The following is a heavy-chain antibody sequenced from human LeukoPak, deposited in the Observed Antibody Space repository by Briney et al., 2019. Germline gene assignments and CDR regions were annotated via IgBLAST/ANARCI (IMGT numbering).Heavy chain of an antibody. CDR3: GRFGYVAAVDS. D-gene: IGHD2-15*01. V-gene: IGHV3-7*01. CDR1: GFTFSSYW. Sequence: GGSLRLSCTASGFTFSSYWMTWVRQAPGKGLEWVANIEPAGSATYYVDSVKCRFTISRDNAKNLLYLQMNSLRAEDSAVYHCGRFGYVAAVDSWGQGALVTVSS. J-gene: IGHJ4*02. CDR2: IEPAGSAT.